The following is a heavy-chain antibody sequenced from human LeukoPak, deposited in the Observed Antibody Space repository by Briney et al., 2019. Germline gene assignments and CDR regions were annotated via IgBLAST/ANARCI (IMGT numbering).Heavy chain of an antibody. J-gene: IGHJ4*02. CDR3: ATKLRFLEWLLFDY. CDR2: ISSSSSYI. D-gene: IGHD3-3*01. V-gene: IGHV3-21*01. Sequence: GGSLRLSCAASGFTFSSYSMNWVRQAPGKGLEWVSSISSSSSYIYYADSVKGRFTISRDNAKNSLYLQMNSLRAEDTAVYYCATKLRFLEWLLFDYWGQGTLVTVSS. CDR1: GFTFSSYS.